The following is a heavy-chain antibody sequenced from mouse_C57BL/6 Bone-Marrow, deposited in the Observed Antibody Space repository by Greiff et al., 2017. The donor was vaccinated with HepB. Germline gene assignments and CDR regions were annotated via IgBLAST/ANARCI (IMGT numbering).Heavy chain of an antibody. D-gene: IGHD1-1*01. J-gene: IGHJ3*01. V-gene: IGHV5-4*03. CDR1: GFTFSSYA. Sequence: EVMLVESGGGLVKPGGSLKLSCAASGFTFSSYAMSWVRQTPEKRLEWVATISDGGSYTYYPDKVKGRFTISRDNAKNNLYLQMSHLKSEDTAMYYCARALYSFFAYWGQGTLVTVSA. CDR2: ISDGGSYT. CDR3: ARALYSFFAY.